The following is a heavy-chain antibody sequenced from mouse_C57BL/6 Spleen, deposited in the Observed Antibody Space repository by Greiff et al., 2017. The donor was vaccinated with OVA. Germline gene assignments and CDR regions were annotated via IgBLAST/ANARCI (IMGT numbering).Heavy chain of an antibody. Sequence: EVQLQQSGAELVRPGASVKLSCTASGFNIKDDYMHWVKQRPEQGLEWIGWIDPENGDTEYASKFQGKATITADTSSNTAYLQLSSLTSEDTAVYYCTRGPVSFAYWGQGTLVTVSA. V-gene: IGHV14-4*01. CDR3: TRGPVSFAY. CDR1: GFNIKDDY. J-gene: IGHJ3*01. CDR2: IDPENGDT.